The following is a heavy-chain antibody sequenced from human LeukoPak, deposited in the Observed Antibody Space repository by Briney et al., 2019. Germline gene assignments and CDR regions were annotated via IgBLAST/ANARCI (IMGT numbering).Heavy chain of an antibody. D-gene: IGHD1-1*01. J-gene: IGHJ4*02. V-gene: IGHV3-66*03. CDR3: AKDARGNSSY. Sequence: GGSLRLSCSASGFTVLDGYMSWVRQAPGARLEWLAFIYVCGTKFYAASVKGRFTISIDNSKNTLYLQMNSLRAEDTAVYYCAKDARGNSSYWGQGTLVTVSS. CDR1: GFTVLDGY. CDR2: IYVCGTK.